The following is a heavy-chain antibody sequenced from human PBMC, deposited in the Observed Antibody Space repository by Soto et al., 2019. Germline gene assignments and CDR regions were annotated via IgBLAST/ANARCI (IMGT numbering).Heavy chain of an antibody. CDR2: VIPIFDKT. CDR1: GGTFGSFA. J-gene: IGHJ4*01. D-gene: IGHD5-18*01. Sequence: QVQLVQSGAEVKKPGSSVKVSCKASGGTFGSFALRWVRQAPGQGLEWVGGVIPIFDKTNYAQKFQGRVTLTADDSTSTAYMNLSSLTTADTSGYYFTTMSHLWSYFDVWGQGTLVTVSS. V-gene: IGHV1-69*01. CDR3: TTMSHLWSYFDV.